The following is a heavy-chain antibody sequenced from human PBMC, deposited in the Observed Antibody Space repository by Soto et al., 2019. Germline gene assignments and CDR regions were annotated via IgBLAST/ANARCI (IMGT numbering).Heavy chain of an antibody. D-gene: IGHD3-3*01. CDR1: GFSFSAFG. Sequence: QVQLVESGGGVVQPGRSLRLSCAASGFSFSAFGMHWVRQAPGKGLEWVGVISYDGRIEYYADSVRGRFTVSRDNSKITRYLQMNSLRGADTAVYDCAKSITTSADSTGRGVVLAKWGPGTLVIVSS. V-gene: IGHV3-30*18. CDR2: ISYDGRIE. J-gene: IGHJ1*01. CDR3: AKSITTSADSTGRGVVLAK.